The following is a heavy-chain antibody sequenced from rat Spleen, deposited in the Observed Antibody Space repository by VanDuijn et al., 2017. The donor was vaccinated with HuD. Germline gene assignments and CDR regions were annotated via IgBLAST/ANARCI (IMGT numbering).Heavy chain of an antibody. CDR1: GFTFSDYW. CDR3: ARHNSGYGVMDA. J-gene: IGHJ4*01. D-gene: IGHD4-3*01. Sequence: EVQLVESGGGLVQPGRSLKLSCAASGFTFSDYWMTWIRQAPTKGLEWVASISTGGGNTYYRDSVKGRFTISRDNAKSTLYLQMDSLRSEDTATYYCARHNSGYGVMDAWGQGASVTVSS. CDR2: ISTGGGNT. V-gene: IGHV5-25*01.